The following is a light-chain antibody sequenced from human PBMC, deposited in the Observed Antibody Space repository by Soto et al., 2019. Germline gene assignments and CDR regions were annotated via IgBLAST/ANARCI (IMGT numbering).Light chain of an antibody. CDR3: HQTYSAPRT. CDR2: AAS. J-gene: IGKJ1*01. CDR1: QSVSKY. Sequence: DIPMTQSPSSLSASVGDRITINCRASQSVSKYLNWYQHKLGKAPELLIYAASSLYSGVPSRFSGSGSRTYFTLTISNLQPEDSASYYRHQTYSAPRTFGQGTKVEIK. V-gene: IGKV1-39*01.